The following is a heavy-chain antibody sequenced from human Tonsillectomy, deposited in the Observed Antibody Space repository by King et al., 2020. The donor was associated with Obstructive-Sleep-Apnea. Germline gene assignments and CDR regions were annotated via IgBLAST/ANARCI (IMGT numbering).Heavy chain of an antibody. CDR1: GFTFGDYA. CDR2: IRSKAYGGTT. D-gene: IGHD6-19*01. V-gene: IGHV3-49*03. J-gene: IGHJ4*02. CDR3: TRNEGQWLVRELDY. Sequence: VQLVESGGGLVQPGRSLRLSCTASGFTFGDYAMSWFRQAPGKGLEWVGFIRSKAYGGTTEYAASVKGRFTISRDDSKSIAYLQMNSLKTEDTAVYYCTRNEGQWLVRELDYWGQGTLVTVSS.